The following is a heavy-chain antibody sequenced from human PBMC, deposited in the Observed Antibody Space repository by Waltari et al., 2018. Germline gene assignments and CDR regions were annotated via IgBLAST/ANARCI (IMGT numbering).Heavy chain of an antibody. Sequence: QVHLQVAGPGLVKPSETLSLTCTVSGASTNNYYWGWIRQHAGKGLEWIGRIYISRGADYDPALKSRVTISVDSSKNQFSLKLSSVTAADTAVYYCARESKTYDGDGHSYDSWGQGTRVTVSS. D-gene: IGHD3-22*01. J-gene: IGHJ4*02. CDR1: GASTNNYY. CDR2: IYISRGA. CDR3: ARESKTYDGDGHSYDS. V-gene: IGHV4-4*07.